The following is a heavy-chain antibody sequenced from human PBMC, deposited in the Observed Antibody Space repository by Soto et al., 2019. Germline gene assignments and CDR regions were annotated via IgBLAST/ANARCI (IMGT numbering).Heavy chain of an antibody. Sequence: PGGSLRLSCAASGFTFSSYGMHWVRQAPGKGLEWVAVIWYDGSNKYYADSVKGRFTISRDNSKNTLYLQMNSLRAEDTAVYYCARSPLGSGSYLNNYYDSSGYQHAYYFDYWGQGTLVTVSS. CDR2: IWYDGSNK. J-gene: IGHJ4*02. CDR1: GFTFSSYG. D-gene: IGHD3-22*01. V-gene: IGHV3-33*01. CDR3: ARSPLGSGSYLNNYYDSSGYQHAYYFDY.